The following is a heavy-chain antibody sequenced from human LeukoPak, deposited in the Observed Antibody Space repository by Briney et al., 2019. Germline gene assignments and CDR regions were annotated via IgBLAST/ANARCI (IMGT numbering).Heavy chain of an antibody. Sequence: SETLSLTCTVSGGSISDDYWSWLRQPPGKGLEWIAYIHYSGTTNYNPSLKSRVTISVDTSKNQFSLKLSSVTAADTAVYYCARDDFWSGFDYWGQGTLVTVSS. J-gene: IGHJ4*02. CDR3: ARDDFWSGFDY. CDR2: IHYSGTT. V-gene: IGHV4-59*12. CDR1: GGSISDDY. D-gene: IGHD3-3*01.